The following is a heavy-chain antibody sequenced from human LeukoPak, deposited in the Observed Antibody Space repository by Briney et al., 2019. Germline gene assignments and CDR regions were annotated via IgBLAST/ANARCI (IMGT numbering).Heavy chain of an antibody. CDR3: SKGYSGLLIYALDV. CDR1: VFSFSDHY. D-gene: IGHD1-26*01. J-gene: IGHJ3*01. Sequence: TGGSLRLSCAGSVFSFSDHYIDWVRQAPGKGPEWIGRTRNKVNSDTTEYAASVKGRFSISRDDSKNSLFLQMNSLRPEDTAVYYCSKGYSGLLIYALDVWGQGTRVTVSS. V-gene: IGHV3-72*01. CDR2: TRNKVNSDTT.